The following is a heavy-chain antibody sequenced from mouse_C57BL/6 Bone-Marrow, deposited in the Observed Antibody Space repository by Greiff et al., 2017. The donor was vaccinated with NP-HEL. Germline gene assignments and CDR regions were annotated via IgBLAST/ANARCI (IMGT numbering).Heavy chain of an antibody. CDR1: GFTFSDYG. CDR2: ISNLAYSI. J-gene: IGHJ3*01. Sequence: EVKLVESGGGLVQPGGSLKLSCAASGFTFSDYGMAWVRQAPRKGPEWVAFISNLAYSIYYADTVTGRFTISRENAKNTLYLEMSSLRSEDTAMYYCARQFDGYYWFAYWGQGTLVTVSA. CDR3: ARQFDGYYWFAY. D-gene: IGHD2-3*01. V-gene: IGHV5-15*01.